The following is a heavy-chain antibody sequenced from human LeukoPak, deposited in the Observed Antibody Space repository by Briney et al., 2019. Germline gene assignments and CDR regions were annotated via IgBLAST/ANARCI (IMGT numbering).Heavy chain of an antibody. CDR2: INHSGST. CDR1: GGSFSGYY. CDR3: ARGGPKRGYSYGTDGGGKSELDY. D-gene: IGHD5-18*01. J-gene: IGHJ4*02. Sequence: PSETLSLTCAVYGGSFSGYYWSWIRQPPGKGLEWVWEINHSGSTNYNPSLKSRVTITVDTSKNQFSLKLSSVTAAGAAVYYCARGGPKRGYSYGTDGGGKSELDYWGQGTLVTVSS. V-gene: IGHV4-34*01.